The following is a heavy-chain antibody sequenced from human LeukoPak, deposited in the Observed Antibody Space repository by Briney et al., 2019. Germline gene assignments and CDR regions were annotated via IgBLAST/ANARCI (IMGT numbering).Heavy chain of an antibody. D-gene: IGHD3-22*01. J-gene: IGHJ4*02. V-gene: IGHV3-23*01. CDR2: ISGSGGST. CDR1: GFTFSSYA. Sequence: GGSLRLSCAASGFTFSSYAMSWVRRAPGKGLEWVSAISGSGGSTYYADSVKGRFTISRDNSKNTLYLQMNSLRAEDTAVYYCAKADNLYNYYDSRGYYFNFVYWGQGTLVTVSS. CDR3: AKADNLYNYYDSRGYYFNFVY.